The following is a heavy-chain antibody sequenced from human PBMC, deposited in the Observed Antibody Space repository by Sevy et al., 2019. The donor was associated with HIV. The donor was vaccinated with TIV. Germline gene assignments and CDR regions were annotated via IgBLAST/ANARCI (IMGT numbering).Heavy chain of an antibody. J-gene: IGHJ3*01. CDR1: GFPFSKAW. CDR3: TTDWGTATAWVRALDL. Sequence: GGSLRLSCAASGFPFSKAWMTWVRQAPGKGLEWVGRIRNENEGGTADYAAPVKGRFTISRDESKNKLYLQMNSLKTEETAIYYCTTDWGTATAWVRALDLGGQGTMVTVSS. CDR2: IRNENEGGTA. D-gene: IGHD1-1*01. V-gene: IGHV3-15*01.